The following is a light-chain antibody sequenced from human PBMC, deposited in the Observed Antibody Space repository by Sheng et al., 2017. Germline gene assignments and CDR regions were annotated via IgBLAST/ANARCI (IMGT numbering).Light chain of an antibody. CDR2: NTS. J-gene: IGKJ3*01. V-gene: IGKV3-20*01. Sequence: EIVLTQSPGTLSLSPGEGATLSCRASQTVSSNHLAWYQHKPGQAPRLIIYNTSKRATGIPDRFSGSGSGPEFTLTISRLEPEDFAVYYCQQYASSPLLTFGPGTKVEYQT. CDR1: QTVSSNH. CDR3: QQYASSPLLT.